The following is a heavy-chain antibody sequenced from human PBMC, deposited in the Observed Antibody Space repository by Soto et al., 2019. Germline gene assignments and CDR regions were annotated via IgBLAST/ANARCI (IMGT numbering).Heavy chain of an antibody. V-gene: IGHV3-9*01. J-gene: IGHJ4*02. CDR2: ISWNSGSI. D-gene: IGHD6-19*01. Sequence: GGSLRLSCAASGFTFDDYAMHWVRQAPGKGLEWVSGISWNSGSIGYADSVKGRFTISRDNAKNSLYLQMNSLRAEDTALYYCAKDKQWLGGGVFDYWGQGTLVTVSS. CDR3: AKDKQWLGGGVFDY. CDR1: GFTFDDYA.